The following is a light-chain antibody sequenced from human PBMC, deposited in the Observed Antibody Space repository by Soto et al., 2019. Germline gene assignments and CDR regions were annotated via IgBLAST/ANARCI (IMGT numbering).Light chain of an antibody. CDR3: HQRSTWPFT. Sequence: EIVLTQSPATLSLSPGERATLSCRASQSISSYLAWYHQKPDQAPRLLIYDASNRAPGIPARFSGSGSGADFTLTISSLEPEDFAVYYCHQRSTWPFTFGPGTKVDIK. CDR1: QSISSY. J-gene: IGKJ3*01. V-gene: IGKV3-11*01. CDR2: DAS.